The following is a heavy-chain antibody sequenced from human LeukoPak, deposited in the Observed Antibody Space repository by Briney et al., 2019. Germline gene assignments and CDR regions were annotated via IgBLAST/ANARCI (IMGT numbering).Heavy chain of an antibody. V-gene: IGHV1-24*01. Sequence: ASVKVSCKVSGYTLTELSMHWVRQAPGKGLEWMGGFDPEDGETIYAQKFQGRVTMTEDTSTDTAYMELSSLRSEDTAVYYCATGNLRGVSNWFDPWGREPWSPSPQ. CDR2: FDPEDGET. D-gene: IGHD3-10*01. CDR1: GYTLTELS. CDR3: ATGNLRGVSNWFDP. J-gene: IGHJ5*02.